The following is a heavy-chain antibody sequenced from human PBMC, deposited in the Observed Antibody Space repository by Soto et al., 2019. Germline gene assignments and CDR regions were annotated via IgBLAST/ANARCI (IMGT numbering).Heavy chain of an antibody. D-gene: IGHD5-18*01. J-gene: IGHJ6*02. CDR2: INQDGSEK. Sequence: EVQLVESGGGLVQPGGSLRLSCGASGFTFRTYWLSWVRQVPGKGLEWVANINQDGSEKNYVDSVKGRFTISRDNAKNSLYLQMSSLRAEDTALYYCARDASTSWYSYDYHGMDVWGQGTTVTVSS. CDR1: GFTFRTYW. V-gene: IGHV3-7*05. CDR3: ARDASTSWYSYDYHGMDV.